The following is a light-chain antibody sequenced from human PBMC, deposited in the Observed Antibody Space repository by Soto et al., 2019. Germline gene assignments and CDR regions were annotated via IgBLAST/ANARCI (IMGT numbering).Light chain of an antibody. J-gene: IGLJ3*02. CDR3: CSDEGIWV. Sequence: QSALTQPASVSGSPGQSITISCTGTSSDVGSYNLVSWYQQHPGKAPKLMIYEGSKRPSGVSNRFSGSKSGNTASLTISGLQAEDEADYYCCSDEGIWVFGGGTKLTVL. CDR2: EGS. CDR1: SSDVGSYNL. V-gene: IGLV2-23*01.